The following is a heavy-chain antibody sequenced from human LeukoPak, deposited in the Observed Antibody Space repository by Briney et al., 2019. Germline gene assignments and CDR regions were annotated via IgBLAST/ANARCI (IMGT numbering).Heavy chain of an antibody. CDR3: AADREIAARRNWFDP. J-gene: IGHJ5*02. CDR1: GFTFTSSA. CDR2: IVVGSGNT. D-gene: IGHD6-6*01. Sequence: SVKVSCKASGFTFTSSAVQWVRQARGQRLEWIGWIVVGSGNTNYAQKFQERVTITRDMSTSTAYMELSSLRSEDTAVYYCAADREIAARRNWFDPWGQGTLVTVSS. V-gene: IGHV1-58*01.